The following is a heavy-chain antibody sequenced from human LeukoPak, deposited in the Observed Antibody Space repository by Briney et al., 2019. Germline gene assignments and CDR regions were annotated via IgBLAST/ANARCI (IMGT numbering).Heavy chain of an antibody. D-gene: IGHD2-2*02. CDR1: GFTFSSYG. V-gene: IGHV3-33*01. J-gene: IGHJ3*02. Sequence: GGSLRLSCAASGFTFSSYGVHWVRQAPGKGLEWVAVIWYDGGNKYYADSVKGRFTISRDNSKNTLYLQMNSLRAEDTAVYYCARGPLGYCSSTSCYIDGAFDIWGQGTMVTVSS. CDR2: IWYDGGNK. CDR3: ARGPLGYCSSTSCYIDGAFDI.